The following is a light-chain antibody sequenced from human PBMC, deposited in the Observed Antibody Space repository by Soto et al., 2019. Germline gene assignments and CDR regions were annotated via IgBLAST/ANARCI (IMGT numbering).Light chain of an antibody. CDR3: SSYTISSTWV. CDR1: SNDVGIYNY. J-gene: IGLJ3*02. Sequence: QYALTQPASVSGSPGQSITISCTGTSNDVGIYNYVSWYQQHPGKAPKLMIYEVTNRPSGVSDRFSGSKSDNTASLTISGLQAEDEADYYCSSYTISSTWVFGGGTKLTVL. CDR2: EVT. V-gene: IGLV2-14*01.